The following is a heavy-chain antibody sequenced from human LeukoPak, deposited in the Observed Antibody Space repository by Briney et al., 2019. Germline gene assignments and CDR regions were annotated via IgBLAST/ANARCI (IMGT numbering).Heavy chain of an antibody. V-gene: IGHV1-2*02. Sequence: ASVTVSCKASGYTFTEYYLNWVRQAPGQGLEWMGWINPNSGGTNYAQKFQGRVTMTRDTSISTAYMELSRLRSDDAAVYYCARDGAYGDYPGYWGQGTLVTVSS. J-gene: IGHJ4*02. CDR3: ARDGAYGDYPGY. CDR2: INPNSGGT. CDR1: GYTFTEYY. D-gene: IGHD4-17*01.